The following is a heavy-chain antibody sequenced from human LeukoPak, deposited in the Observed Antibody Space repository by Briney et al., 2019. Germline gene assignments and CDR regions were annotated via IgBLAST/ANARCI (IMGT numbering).Heavy chain of an antibody. CDR3: AGRRVLDASFDY. Sequence: PGGSLRLSCAASGFTVSNNYMSWVRQAPGKGLEWVSVIYSGDNTYYVESVKGRFTISRDNSKNTLFLQMNRLRAENTAVLYCAGRRVLDASFDYCGQGTLVTVSS. CDR2: IYSGDNT. CDR1: GFTVSNNY. J-gene: IGHJ4*02. D-gene: IGHD3-16*01. V-gene: IGHV3-66*02.